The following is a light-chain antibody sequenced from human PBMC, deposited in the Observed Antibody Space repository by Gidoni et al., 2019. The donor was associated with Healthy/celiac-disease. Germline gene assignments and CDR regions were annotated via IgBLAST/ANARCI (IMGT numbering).Light chain of an antibody. Sequence: EIVLTQPPDTLSVSPGERSTLSCRASQSVVRVYFAWYQQKPGQAPRLLIYGVSSRATGIPDRFSGSGAGADFTLTISRLEPEDCAVYYCEQYGSSPRTFXQXTKVEIK. CDR1: QSVVRVY. J-gene: IGKJ1*01. CDR2: GVS. CDR3: EQYGSSPRT. V-gene: IGKV3-20*01.